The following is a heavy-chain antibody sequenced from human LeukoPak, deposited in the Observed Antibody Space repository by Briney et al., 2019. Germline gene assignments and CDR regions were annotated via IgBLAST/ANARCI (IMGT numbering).Heavy chain of an antibody. CDR2: IRDDGSAK. CDR1: GFIFSNYW. CDR3: ARDSSDYFDY. V-gene: IGHV3-7*01. Sequence: GGSLRPSCAASGFIFSNYWMTWVRQAPGKGLEWVASIRDDGSAKYYVDSVKGRFTISRDNAKNSLYLQMNSLRAEDTAVYYCARDSSDYFDYWGQGTLVTVSS. D-gene: IGHD6-19*01. J-gene: IGHJ4*02.